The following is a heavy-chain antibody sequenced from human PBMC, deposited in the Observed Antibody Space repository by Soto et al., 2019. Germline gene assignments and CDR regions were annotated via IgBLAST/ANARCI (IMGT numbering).Heavy chain of an antibody. V-gene: IGHV1-18*01. CDR1: GYTFTSYG. Sequence: QVQLVQSGAEVTKPGASVKVSCKASGYTFTSYGISWVRQAPGQGLEWMGWISAYNGNTNYAQKLQGRVTMTTDTSTSTADMELRSLGSDDTAVYYCARVGVRGVIITLFDYLGQGTLVNVSS. CDR3: ARVGVRGVIITLFDY. J-gene: IGHJ4*02. D-gene: IGHD3-10*01. CDR2: ISAYNGNT.